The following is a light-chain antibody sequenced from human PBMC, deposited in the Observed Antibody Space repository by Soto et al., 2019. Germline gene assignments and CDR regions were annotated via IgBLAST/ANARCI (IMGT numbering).Light chain of an antibody. CDR1: QSISRS. V-gene: IGKV3-15*01. CDR3: HQYNSWPPGT. J-gene: IGKJ2*01. Sequence: EIGLTQSPVTLFLSPGKTDTLYCRASQSISRSLAWCQQKPGQAPRLLISDASTRATGIPARFSGSGSGTEFTLTISSLQSEDFALYYCHQYNSWPPGTFGQGTKVDI. CDR2: DAS.